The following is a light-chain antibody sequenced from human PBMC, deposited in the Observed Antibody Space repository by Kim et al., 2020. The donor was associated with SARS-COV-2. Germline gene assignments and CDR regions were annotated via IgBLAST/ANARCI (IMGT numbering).Light chain of an antibody. CDR2: DAS. CDR3: QQFDVIHYT. V-gene: IGKV1-33*01. CDR1: DDINNF. Sequence: DMQMTQSPSSLSASVGDRVNITCQASDDINNFLTWYQQKPGKAPQIVIYDASYLGTGVPARFSGRGSGTHFTLTITSLQPEDIATYYCQQFDVIHYTFGKGTKLEIK. J-gene: IGKJ2*01.